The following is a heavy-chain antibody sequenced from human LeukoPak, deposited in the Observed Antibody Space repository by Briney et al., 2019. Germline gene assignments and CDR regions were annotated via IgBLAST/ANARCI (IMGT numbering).Heavy chain of an antibody. J-gene: IGHJ3*02. CDR3: ARRVYGSGGAFDI. CDR2: IYYSGST. V-gene: IGHV4-39*01. Sequence: SETLSLTCTVSGGSISSSSYYWDWIRQPPGKGLEWIGSIYYSGSTYYNPSLKSRVTISVDTSKNQFSLKLSSVTAADTAVYYCARRVYGSGGAFDIWGQGTMVTASS. CDR1: GGSISSSSYY. D-gene: IGHD3-10*01.